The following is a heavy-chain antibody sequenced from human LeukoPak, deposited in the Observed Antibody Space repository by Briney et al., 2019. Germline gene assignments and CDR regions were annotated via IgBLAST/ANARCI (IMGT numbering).Heavy chain of an antibody. CDR3: AKQLGYCSDGSCYFSY. CDR2: IKSKPDGGTT. Sequence: GGSLRLSCGGSGFIFSNAWMDWVRQAPGKGLECVGRIKSKPDGGTTDYAAPVKGRFTISRDDSKNTVFLQMNSLKTEDTAVYYCAKQLGYCSDGSCYFSYWGQGTLVTVSS. D-gene: IGHD2-15*01. J-gene: IGHJ4*02. CDR1: GFIFSNAW. V-gene: IGHV3-15*07.